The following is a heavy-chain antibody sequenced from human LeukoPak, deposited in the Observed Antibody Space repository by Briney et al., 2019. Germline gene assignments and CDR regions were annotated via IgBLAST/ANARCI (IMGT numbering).Heavy chain of an antibody. CDR2: IYHSGST. CDR3: ARAYCGGDCYPGWFDP. V-gene: IGHV4-59*01. Sequence: SETLSLTCTVSGGSISTYYWSWIRQPPGKGLEWIGYIYHSGSTNYNPSLKSRVTISVDTSQNQFYLKLSSVTAADTAVYYCARAYCGGDCYPGWFDPWGQGTLVTVSS. CDR1: GGSISTYY. D-gene: IGHD2-21*02. J-gene: IGHJ5*02.